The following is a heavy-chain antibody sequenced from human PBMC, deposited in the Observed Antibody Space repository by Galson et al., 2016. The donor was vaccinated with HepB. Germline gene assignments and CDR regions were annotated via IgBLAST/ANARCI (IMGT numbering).Heavy chain of an antibody. CDR2: ISGSGGRT. J-gene: IGHJ4*02. V-gene: IGHV3-23*01. Sequence: SLRLSCAASGFTFSSYAMSWVRQAPGKGLEWVSCISGSGGRTYYADSVKGRFTISRDNSKNTLFLQMNSLRAEDTAVYYCANWVLGTHLGDSWGQGSQVTVSS. D-gene: IGHD7-27*01. CDR1: GFTFSSYA. CDR3: ANWVLGTHLGDS.